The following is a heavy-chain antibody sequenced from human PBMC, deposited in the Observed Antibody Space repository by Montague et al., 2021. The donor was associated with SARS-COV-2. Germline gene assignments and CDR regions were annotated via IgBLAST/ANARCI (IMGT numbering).Heavy chain of an antibody. CDR2: IDWDDDK. CDR1: GFSLSTRRMC. J-gene: IGHJ4*02. D-gene: IGHD4-23*01. Sequence: PALVKPTQTLTLTCTFSGFSLSTRRMCVSWIRQPPEKALEWLALIDWDDDKYYGTSLKTRLTISKDTSKNQVVLTMTNMDPVDTATYYCARMLGDVGNLGGWYFDYWGQGTLVTVSS. CDR3: ARMLGDVGNLGGWYFDY. V-gene: IGHV2-70*01.